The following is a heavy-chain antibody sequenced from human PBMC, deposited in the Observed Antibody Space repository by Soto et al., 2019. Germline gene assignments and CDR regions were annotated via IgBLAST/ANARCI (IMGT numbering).Heavy chain of an antibody. Sequence: SGKVSCKASGGTFSSYAISWMRQATGQGLEWMGGIIPIFGTANYAQKFQGRVTITADESTSTAYMELSSLRSEDTAVYYCARDSNYYFDYWGQGTLLTVSS. CDR1: GGTFSSYA. J-gene: IGHJ4*02. V-gene: IGHV1-69*13. D-gene: IGHD1-7*01. CDR3: ARDSNYYFDY. CDR2: IIPIFGTA.